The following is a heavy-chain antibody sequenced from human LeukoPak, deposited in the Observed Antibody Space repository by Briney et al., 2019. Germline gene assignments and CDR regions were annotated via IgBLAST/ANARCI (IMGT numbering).Heavy chain of an antibody. Sequence: SETLSLTCTVSGGSISSYYWSWIRQPPGKGLEWIGSIYYSGSTYYNPSLKSRVTISVDTSKNQFSLKLSSVTAADTAVYYCARGPYYYMDVWGKGTTVTVSS. CDR1: GGSISSYY. CDR3: ARGPYYYMDV. V-gene: IGHV4-59*12. CDR2: IYYSGST. J-gene: IGHJ6*03.